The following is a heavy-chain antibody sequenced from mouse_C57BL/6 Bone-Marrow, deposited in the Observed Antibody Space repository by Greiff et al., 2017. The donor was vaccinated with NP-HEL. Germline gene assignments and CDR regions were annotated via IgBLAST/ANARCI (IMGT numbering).Heavy chain of an antibody. CDR1: GFSLTSYA. J-gene: IGHJ3*01. Sequence: VQRVESGPGLVAPSQSLSIPCTVSGFSLTSYAISWVRPPPGKGLEWLGVIWTGGGSNYNTALKSRLSISKDNYKSQVFLKMNSLQTDDTARYYCARNSVLYWLAYWGQGTLVTVSA. V-gene: IGHV2-9-1*01. CDR2: IWTGGGS. CDR3: ARNSVLYWLAY. D-gene: IGHD2-12*01.